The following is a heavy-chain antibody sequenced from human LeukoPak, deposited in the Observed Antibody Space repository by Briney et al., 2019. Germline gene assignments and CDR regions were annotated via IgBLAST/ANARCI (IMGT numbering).Heavy chain of an antibody. Sequence: GESLKISCKGSGYSFTTYWIAWVRQMPGKGLEWMGIIYPGDSDSTHSPSFQGQVTISADKSISTAYLQWSSLKASDTAMYYCARPLRDGYKSAGYWGQGTLVTVSS. J-gene: IGHJ4*02. CDR2: IYPGDSDS. CDR1: GYSFTTYW. D-gene: IGHD5-24*01. V-gene: IGHV5-51*01. CDR3: ARPLRDGYKSAGY.